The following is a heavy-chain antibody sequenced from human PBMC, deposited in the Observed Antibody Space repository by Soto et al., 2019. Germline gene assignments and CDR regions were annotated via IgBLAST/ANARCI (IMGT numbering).Heavy chain of an antibody. CDR3: ATIDPGHS. D-gene: IGHD1-26*01. CDR1: GHTFTTYY. CDR2: ISPDGGRT. Sequence: QVQLVQSGAEVKKPGASVKVSCKASGHTFTTYYMHWVRQAPGQGLEWMGIISPDGGRTSYAQKFQGRVTTTRDTSASTVYMQLSSPRPEGTAVDYGATIDPGHSWGQGTLVTVSS. J-gene: IGHJ4*02. V-gene: IGHV1-46*01.